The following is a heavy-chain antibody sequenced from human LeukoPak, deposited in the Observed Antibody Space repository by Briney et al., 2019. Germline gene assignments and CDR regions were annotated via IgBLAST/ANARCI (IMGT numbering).Heavy chain of an antibody. CDR1: GFTVSSNY. J-gene: IGHJ6*02. CDR3: VRDRGIASTGDYGMGV. V-gene: IGHV3-53*01. D-gene: IGHD6-13*01. Sequence: PGGSLRLSCAASGFTVSSNYMSWFRQAPGTGLEWVSIIHNNGITHYADSVKGRFTLSRYNSKNELYLKINSLSAEDTAVYYWVRDRGIASTGDYGMGVWGQGTTVTVS. CDR2: IHNNGIT.